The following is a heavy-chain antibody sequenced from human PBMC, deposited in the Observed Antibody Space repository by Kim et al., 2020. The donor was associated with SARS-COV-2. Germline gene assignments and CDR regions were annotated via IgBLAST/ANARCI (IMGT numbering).Heavy chain of an antibody. D-gene: IGHD2-21*01. CDR3: VKGGWGSIWDH. V-gene: IGHV3-23*01. CDR2: IDGSDGTI. Sequence: GGSLRLSCTTSGFTFTGYAMSWVRQAPGKGLEWVSSIDGSDGTIYFVDSVKGRFTISRDNSKNTLYLQMSTLRADDTAVYYCVKGGWGSIWDHWGQGTLVTVAS. J-gene: IGHJ4*02. CDR1: GFTFTGYA.